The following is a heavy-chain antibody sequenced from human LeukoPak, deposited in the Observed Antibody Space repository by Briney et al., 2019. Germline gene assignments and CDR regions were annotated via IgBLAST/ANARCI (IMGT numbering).Heavy chain of an antibody. CDR2: INWNGGST. V-gene: IGHV3-20*04. Sequence: GGSLRLSCAASGFTFDDYGMSWVRQAPGKGLEWVSGINWNGGSTGYADSVKGRFTISRDNAKNSLYLQMNSLRAEDTALYYCASGKYNWNDDYYYYYMDVWGKGTTVTVSS. CDR1: GFTFDDYG. CDR3: ASGKYNWNDDYYYYYMDV. D-gene: IGHD1-20*01. J-gene: IGHJ6*03.